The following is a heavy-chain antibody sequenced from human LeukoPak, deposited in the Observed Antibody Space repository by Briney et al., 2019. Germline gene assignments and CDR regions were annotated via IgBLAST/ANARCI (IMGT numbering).Heavy chain of an antibody. CDR2: INHSGST. Sequence: PSETLSLTCAVYGGSFSGYYWSWIRQPPGKGPEWIGEINHSGSTNYNPSLKSRVTISVDTSKNQFSLKLSSVTAADTAVYYCARGHERAARRIDYWGQGTLVTVSS. J-gene: IGHJ4*02. V-gene: IGHV4-34*01. CDR3: ARGHERAARRIDY. D-gene: IGHD6-13*01. CDR1: GGSFSGYY.